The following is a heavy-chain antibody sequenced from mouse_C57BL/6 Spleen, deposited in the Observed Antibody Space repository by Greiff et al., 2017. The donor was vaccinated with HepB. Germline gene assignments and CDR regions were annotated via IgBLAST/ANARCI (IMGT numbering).Heavy chain of an antibody. D-gene: IGHD4-1*01. V-gene: IGHV1-76*01. Sequence: QVQLQQSGAELVRPGASVKLSCKASGYTFTDYYINWVKQRPGQGLEWIARIYPGSGNTYYNEKFKGKATLTAEKSSSTAYMQLSSLTSEDSAVYFCARGDWGWYFDVWGTGTTVTVSS. CDR1: GYTFTDYY. CDR2: IYPGSGNT. CDR3: ARGDWGWYFDV. J-gene: IGHJ1*03.